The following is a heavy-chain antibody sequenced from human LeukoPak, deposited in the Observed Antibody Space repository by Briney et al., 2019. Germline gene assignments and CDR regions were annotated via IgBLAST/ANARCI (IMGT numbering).Heavy chain of an antibody. V-gene: IGHV3-73*01. CDR3: TVPQSGGNWFGP. CDR2: IRGKGYSDPP. Sequence: PGGSLRLSCAASGFTFSDSAIHGVRQASGKGLEWVGRIRGKGYSDPPAYVVSVKGRFTISRDDSRSTAYLQMNSLKAEDTAVYFCTVPQSGGNWFGPWGPGTQVTVSS. CDR1: GFTFSDSA. D-gene: IGHD3-16*01. J-gene: IGHJ5*02.